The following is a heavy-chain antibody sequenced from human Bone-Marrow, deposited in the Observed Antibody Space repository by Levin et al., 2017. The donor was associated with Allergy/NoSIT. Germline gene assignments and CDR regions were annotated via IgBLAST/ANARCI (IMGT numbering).Heavy chain of an antibody. CDR3: ASVGTDCSGGSCYSQPKYYYDDYMDG. Sequence: LSLPCAASGFTFSSYAMSWVRQAPGKGLEWVSAISGSGGSTYYADSVKGRFTISRDNSKNTLYLQMNSLRAEDTAVYYCASVGTDCSGGSCYSQPKYYYDDYMDGWGKGTTVTVSS. V-gene: IGHV3-23*01. CDR1: GFTFSSYA. J-gene: IGHJ6*03. CDR2: ISGSGGST. D-gene: IGHD2-15*01.